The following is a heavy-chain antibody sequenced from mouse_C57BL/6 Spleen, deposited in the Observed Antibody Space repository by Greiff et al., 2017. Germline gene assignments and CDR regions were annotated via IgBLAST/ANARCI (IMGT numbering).Heavy chain of an antibody. Sequence: VHVKQSGPELVKPGASVKMSCKASGYTFTDYNMHWVKQSHGKSLEWIGYINPNNGGTSYNQKFKGKATLTVNKSSSTAYMELRSLTSEDSAVYYCARDGRDYAMDYWGQGTSVTVSS. J-gene: IGHJ4*01. CDR2: INPNNGGT. D-gene: IGHD1-1*01. CDR1: GYTFTDYN. V-gene: IGHV1-22*01. CDR3: ARDGRDYAMDY.